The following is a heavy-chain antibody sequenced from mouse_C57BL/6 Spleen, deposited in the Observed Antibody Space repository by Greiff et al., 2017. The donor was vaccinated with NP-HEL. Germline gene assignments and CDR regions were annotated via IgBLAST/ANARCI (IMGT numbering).Heavy chain of an antibody. V-gene: IGHV1-52*01. CDR2: IDPSDSET. CDR1: GYTFTSYW. J-gene: IGHJ2*01. D-gene: IGHD2-4*01. CDR3: ATYDYDNFDY. Sequence: VQLQQSGAELVRPGSSVKLSCKASGYTFTSYWMHWVKQRPIQGLEWIGNIDPSDSETHYNQKFKDKATLTVDKSSSTAYMQRSSLTSEDSAVYYCATYDYDNFDYWGLGTTLTVSS.